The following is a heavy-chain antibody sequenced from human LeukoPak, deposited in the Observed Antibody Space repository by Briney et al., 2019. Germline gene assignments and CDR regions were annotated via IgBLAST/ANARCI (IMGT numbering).Heavy chain of an antibody. Sequence: GGSLRLSCAASGFTFSSYAMHWVRQAPGKGLEWVAVISYDGSNKYYADSVKGRFTISRDNSKNTLYLQMNSLRAEDTAVYYCAKEGEQLLWFGESPVAFDIWGQGTMVTVSS. CDR2: ISYDGSNK. V-gene: IGHV3-30-3*01. J-gene: IGHJ3*02. CDR3: AKEGEQLLWFGESPVAFDI. D-gene: IGHD3-10*01. CDR1: GFTFSSYA.